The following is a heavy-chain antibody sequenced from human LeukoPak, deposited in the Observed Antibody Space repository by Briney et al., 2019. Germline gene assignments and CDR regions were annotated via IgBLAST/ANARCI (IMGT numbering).Heavy chain of an antibody. CDR3: AKDNYYDSSGPSDY. V-gene: IGHV3-23*01. CDR2: ISVNGGTT. J-gene: IGHJ4*02. Sequence: GGSLRLSCAASGFTFSTYAMSWVRQAPGKGLEWVSSISVNGGTTYYADSVKGRFTISRDNSKNTLYLQMNSLRAEDTAVYYCAKDNYYDSSGPSDYWGQGTLVTVSS. D-gene: IGHD3-22*01. CDR1: GFTFSTYA.